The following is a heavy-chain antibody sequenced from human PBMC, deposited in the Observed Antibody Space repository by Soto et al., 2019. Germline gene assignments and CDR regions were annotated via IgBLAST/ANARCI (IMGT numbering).Heavy chain of an antibody. CDR2: VYRTGST. J-gene: IGHJ4*02. D-gene: IGHD6-13*01. Sequence: CRSVKQHTGKGLGWIGKVYRTGSTAYNPSHDSRLTISVDKSKNQFSLKLTSVTAADTAVYYCARARATIAAAAIFGCWGQRTLRTVSS. CDR3: ARARATIAAAAIFGC. V-gene: IGHV4-4*02.